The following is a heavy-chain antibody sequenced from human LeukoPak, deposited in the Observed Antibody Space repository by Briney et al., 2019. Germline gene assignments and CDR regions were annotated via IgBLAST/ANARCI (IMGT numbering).Heavy chain of an antibody. D-gene: IGHD6-19*01. V-gene: IGHV3-30*03. J-gene: IGHJ4*02. CDR2: ISYDGSNK. CDR3: ARAPSSSGWYESLDY. Sequence: GGSLRLSCAASGFRFNTYWMSWVRQAPGKGLEWVAVISYDGSNKYYADSVKGRFTISRDNSKNTLYLQMNSLRAEDTAVYYCARAPSSSGWYESLDYWGQGTLVTVSS. CDR1: GFRFNTYW.